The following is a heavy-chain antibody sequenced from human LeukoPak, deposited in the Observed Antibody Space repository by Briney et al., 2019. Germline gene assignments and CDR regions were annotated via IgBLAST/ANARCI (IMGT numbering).Heavy chain of an antibody. CDR2: MFHSGTT. D-gene: IGHD1-26*01. J-gene: IGHJ4*02. Sequence: SETLSLTCTVSGNSITSYYWTWIRQPPGKGLEWIGYMFHSGTTSNNPSLKSRVTISVDTSKNQFSLKVRSVTAADTAVYYCARGLGWGATIFDYWGQGALVTVSS. CDR3: ARGLGWGATIFDY. CDR1: GNSITSYY. V-gene: IGHV4-59*01.